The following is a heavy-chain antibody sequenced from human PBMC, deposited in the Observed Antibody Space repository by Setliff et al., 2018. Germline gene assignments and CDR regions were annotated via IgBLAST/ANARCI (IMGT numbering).Heavy chain of an antibody. CDR2: IIPILGIA. CDR1: GGTFSSYA. CDR3: ARESGYYDSSGYQYYFDY. D-gene: IGHD3-22*01. V-gene: IGHV1-69*10. J-gene: IGHJ4*02. Sequence: SVKVSCKASGGTFSSYAISWVRQAPGQGLEWMGGIIPILGIANYAQKFQGRVTITADESTSTAYVELSSLRSEDTAVYYCARESGYYDSSGYQYYFDYWGQGTLVTVSS.